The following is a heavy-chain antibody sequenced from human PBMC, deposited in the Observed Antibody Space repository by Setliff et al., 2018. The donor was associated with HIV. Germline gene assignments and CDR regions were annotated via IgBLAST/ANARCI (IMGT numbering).Heavy chain of an antibody. CDR2: ISAYNGNT. Sequence: ASVKVSCKTSGYTFTSYGITWVRQAPGQGLEWMGWISAYNGNTDYAQKFQDRVAMTTDTSTSTAYMELRSLRSDDTALYYCARKYYDILTGYYAADYWGQGTLVTVSS. CDR1: GYTFTSYG. CDR3: ARKYYDILTGYYAADY. V-gene: IGHV1-18*01. J-gene: IGHJ4*02. D-gene: IGHD3-9*01.